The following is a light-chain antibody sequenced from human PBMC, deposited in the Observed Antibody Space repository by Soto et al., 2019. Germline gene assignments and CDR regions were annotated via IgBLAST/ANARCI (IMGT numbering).Light chain of an antibody. J-gene: IGKJ5*01. CDR2: FGS. V-gene: IGKV2-28*01. Sequence: ILMTQSPLTLPVTPGEPASISCMSIHVLLYNNTYNYLDWYVQKPGQSPQLLIYFGSNRAPGVPDRFSGSGSGTDFTLKINRVEAEDVGTYYCMQALQSLTFGQGTRLAIK. CDR1: HVLLYNNTYNY. CDR3: MQALQSLT.